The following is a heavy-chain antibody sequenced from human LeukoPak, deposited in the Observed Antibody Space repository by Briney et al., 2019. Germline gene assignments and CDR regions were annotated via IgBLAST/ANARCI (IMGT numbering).Heavy chain of an antibody. CDR1: KFTFSTYD. J-gene: IGHJ4*02. CDR3: AKGPDSSGYYSLDY. CDR2: ISYDGSSK. V-gene: IGHV3-30*18. Sequence: GGSLRLSCAASKFTFSTYDMHWVRQAPGKGLEWVAVISYDGSSKYYADSVKGRFTISRDNSKNTLYVQMNSLRTEGTAIYYCAKGPDSSGYYSLDYWGQGTLVTVSS. D-gene: IGHD3-22*01.